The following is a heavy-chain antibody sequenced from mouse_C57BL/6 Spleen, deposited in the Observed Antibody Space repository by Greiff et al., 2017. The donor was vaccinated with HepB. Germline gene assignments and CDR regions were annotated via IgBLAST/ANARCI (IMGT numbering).Heavy chain of an antibody. CDR1: GYAFSSYW. Sequence: QVQLKQSGAELVKPGASVKISCKASGYAFSSYWMNWVKQRPGKGLEWIGQIYPGDGDTNYNGKFKGKATLTADNSSSTAYMQLSSLTSEDSAVYFWARKSDGNWLDYWGQGTLVTVSA. V-gene: IGHV1-80*01. D-gene: IGHD2-1*01. J-gene: IGHJ3*01. CDR2: IYPGDGDT. CDR3: ARKSDGNWLDY.